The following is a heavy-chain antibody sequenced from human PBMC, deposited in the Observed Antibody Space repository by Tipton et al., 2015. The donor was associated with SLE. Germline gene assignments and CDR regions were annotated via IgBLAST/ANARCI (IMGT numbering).Heavy chain of an antibody. Sequence: TLSLTCTISGGSISSHYCSWIRQPPGKGLEWIGYIYYSGSTNYNPSLKSRVTISVDTSKNQFSLKLSSVNAADTAVYYCARGPRDWGAVGYYFEYWGQGTLVIVSS. CDR3: ARGPRDWGAVGYYFEY. J-gene: IGHJ4*02. D-gene: IGHD3/OR15-3a*01. CDR2: IYYSGST. CDR1: GGSISSHY. V-gene: IGHV4-59*11.